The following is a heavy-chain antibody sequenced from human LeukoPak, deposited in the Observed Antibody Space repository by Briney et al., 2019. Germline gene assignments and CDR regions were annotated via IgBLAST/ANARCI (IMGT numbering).Heavy chain of an antibody. CDR2: IIPIFGTA. J-gene: IGHJ1*01. Sequence: SVKVSCKASGGTFSSYAISWVRHAPGQGLEWMGGIIPIFGTANYAQKFQGRVTITTDESTSTAYMELSSLRSEDTAVYYCARDGIGYCSSTSCYSYFQHWGQGTLVTVSS. V-gene: IGHV1-69*05. CDR3: ARDGIGYCSSTSCYSYFQH. CDR1: GGTFSSYA. D-gene: IGHD2-2*01.